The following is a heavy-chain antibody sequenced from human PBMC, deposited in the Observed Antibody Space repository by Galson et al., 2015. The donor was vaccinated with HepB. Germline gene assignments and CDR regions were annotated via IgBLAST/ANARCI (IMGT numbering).Heavy chain of an antibody. V-gene: IGHV1-18*01. CDR1: GYTFTSYG. CDR3: ARDLTVQLWSPSGDDAFDI. Sequence: QSGAEVKKPGASVKVSCNASGYTFTSYGISWVRQAPGQGLEWMGWISAYNGNTNYAQKLQGRVTMTTDTSTSTAYMELRSLRSDDTAVYYCARDLTVQLWSPSGDDAFDIWGQGTMVTVSS. D-gene: IGHD5-18*01. CDR2: ISAYNGNT. J-gene: IGHJ3*02.